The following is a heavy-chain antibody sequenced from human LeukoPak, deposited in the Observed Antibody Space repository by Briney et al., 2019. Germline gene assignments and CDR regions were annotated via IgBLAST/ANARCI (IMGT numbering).Heavy chain of an antibody. Sequence: GGSLRLSCAASGFTFSSYGMHWVRQAPGKGLGWVAFIRYDGSNKYYADSVKGRFTISRDNSKNTLYLQMNSLRAEDTAVYYCAKMSRIEYSSSSSPYWGQGTLVTVSS. CDR3: AKMSRIEYSSSSSPY. CDR2: IRYDGSNK. CDR1: GFTFSSYG. D-gene: IGHD6-6*01. J-gene: IGHJ4*02. V-gene: IGHV3-30*02.